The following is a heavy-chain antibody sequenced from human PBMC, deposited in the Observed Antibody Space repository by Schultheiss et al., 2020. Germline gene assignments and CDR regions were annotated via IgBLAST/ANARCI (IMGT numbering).Heavy chain of an antibody. Sequence: SETLSLTCTVSGGSISSSSYYWGWIRQPPGKGLEWIGEINHSGSTNYNPSLKSRVTISVDTSKNQFSLKLSSVTAADTAVYYCARGARGLVSATVGRFDPWGQGTLVTVSS. D-gene: IGHD4-11*01. CDR2: INHSGST. CDR1: GGSISSSSYY. CDR3: ARGARGLVSATVGRFDP. V-gene: IGHV4-39*07. J-gene: IGHJ5*02.